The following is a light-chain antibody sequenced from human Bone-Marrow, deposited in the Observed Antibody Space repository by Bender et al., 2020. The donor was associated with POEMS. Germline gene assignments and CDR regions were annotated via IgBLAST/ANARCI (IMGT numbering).Light chain of an antibody. Sequence: QLVLTQSPSASASLGASVKLTCTLTSEHKNYAIAWHQLHPLKGPRFLMKLNSDGSHTKGDGVPNRFSGSSSGAERYLLISGLQSEDEGDYFCQTSGTGMFLVFGGGTTLTVL. CDR3: QTSGTGMFLV. CDR1: SEHKNYA. CDR2: LNSDGSH. J-gene: IGLJ2*01. V-gene: IGLV4-69*01.